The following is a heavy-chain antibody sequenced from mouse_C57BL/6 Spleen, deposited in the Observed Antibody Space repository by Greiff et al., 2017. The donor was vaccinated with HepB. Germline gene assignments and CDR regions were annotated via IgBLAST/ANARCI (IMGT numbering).Heavy chain of an antibody. CDR1: GFNIKDDY. CDR3: TIQTPGGFAY. V-gene: IGHV14-4*01. Sequence: EVQLQQSGAELVRPGASVKLSCTASGFNIKDDYMHWVKQRPEQGLEWIGWIDPENGDTEYASKFQGKATITADTSSNTAYLQLSSLTSEDTAVYYCTIQTPGGFAYWGQGTLVTVSA. CDR2: IDPENGDT. J-gene: IGHJ3*01.